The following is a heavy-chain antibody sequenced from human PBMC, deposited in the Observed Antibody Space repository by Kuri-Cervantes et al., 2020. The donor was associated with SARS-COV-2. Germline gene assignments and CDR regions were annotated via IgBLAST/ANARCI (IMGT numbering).Heavy chain of an antibody. CDR3: VRFYSQGIYYYYYMDV. CDR1: GGSISSYY. V-gene: IGHV4-59*01. D-gene: IGHD2-21*01. CDR2: IYYSGST. J-gene: IGHJ6*03. Sequence: SETLSLTCTVSGGSISSYYWSWIRQPPGKGLEWIGYIYYSGSTNYNPSLKSRVTISVDTSKNQFSLKLSSVTAADTAVYYCVRFYSQGIYYYYYMDVWGKGTTVTVSS.